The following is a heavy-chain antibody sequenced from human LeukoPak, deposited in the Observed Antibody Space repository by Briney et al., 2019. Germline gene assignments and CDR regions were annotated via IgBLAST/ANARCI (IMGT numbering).Heavy chain of an antibody. D-gene: IGHD3-3*01. CDR3: ARGPCNDFWSGYYYDYYYYGMDV. Sequence: ASVKVSCKASGYTFTSYDINWVRQATGQGLEWMGWMNPNSGNTGYAQKFQGRVTMTRNTSISTAYMELSSLRSEDTAVYYCARGPCNDFWSGYYYDYYYYGMDVWGQGTTVTVSS. CDR1: GYTFTSYD. J-gene: IGHJ6*02. V-gene: IGHV1-8*01. CDR2: MNPNSGNT.